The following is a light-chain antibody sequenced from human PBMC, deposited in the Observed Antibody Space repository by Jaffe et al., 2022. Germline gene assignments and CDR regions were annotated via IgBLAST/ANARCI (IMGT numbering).Light chain of an antibody. CDR2: DVS. CDR3: TSYTSTNTLNWV. V-gene: IGLV2-14*03. J-gene: IGLJ3*02. CDR1: SSDVGGYNY. Sequence: QSALTQPASVSGSPGQSITISCTGTSSDVGGYNYVSWYQQHPGKAPKVMIYDVSNRPSGVSNRFSGSKSGNTASLTISGLQAEDEADYYCTSYTSTNTLNWVFGGGTKLTVL.